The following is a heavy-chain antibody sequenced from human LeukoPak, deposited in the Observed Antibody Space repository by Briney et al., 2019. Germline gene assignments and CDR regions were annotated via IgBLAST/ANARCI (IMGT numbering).Heavy chain of an antibody. D-gene: IGHD3-10*01. CDR1: GFNLSRYG. V-gene: IGHV3-30*18. Sequence: GGSLRLSCTASGFNLSRYGVHWVRQAPGKGLEWVAVISYDGSNKYYGDSVKGRFTISRDNSKNTLYLQVNSVRIDDTAVYYCAKDSSSGSSYYFHGMEVWGLGTTVTVSS. J-gene: IGHJ6*02. CDR3: AKDSSSGSSYYFHGMEV. CDR2: ISYDGSNK.